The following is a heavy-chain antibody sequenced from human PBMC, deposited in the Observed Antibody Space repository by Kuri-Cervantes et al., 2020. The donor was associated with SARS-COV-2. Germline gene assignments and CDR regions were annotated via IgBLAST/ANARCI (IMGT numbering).Heavy chain of an antibody. Sequence: GSLRLSCTVSGGSISSYYWSWIRQPPGKGLEWIGYIYYSGSTNYNPSLKRRVTISVDTSKNQFSLKLSSVTAADTAVYYCARLQPNENWFDPWGQGTLVTVSS. V-gene: IGHV4-59*12. CDR2: IYYSGST. D-gene: IGHD2-2*01. CDR1: GGSISSYY. J-gene: IGHJ5*02. CDR3: ARLQPNENWFDP.